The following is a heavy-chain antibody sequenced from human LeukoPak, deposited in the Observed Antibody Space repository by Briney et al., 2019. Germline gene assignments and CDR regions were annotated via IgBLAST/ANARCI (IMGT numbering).Heavy chain of an antibody. D-gene: IGHD1-14*01. CDR1: GFTFTKYW. CDR2: IKQDGNDK. Sequence: GGSLRLSCAASGFTFTKYWMTWVRQAPGKGPEWVGNIKQDGNDKNYMDSVKGRFTISRDNTKNSVYLQMSSLRAEDTAVYYCAREVWGPEYWGQGTLVTVSS. V-gene: IGHV3-7*01. CDR3: AREVWGPEY. J-gene: IGHJ4*02.